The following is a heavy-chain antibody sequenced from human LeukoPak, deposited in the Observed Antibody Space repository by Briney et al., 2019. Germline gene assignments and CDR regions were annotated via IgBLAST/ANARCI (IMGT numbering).Heavy chain of an antibody. J-gene: IGHJ4*02. CDR2: LSGGGDST. CDR3: AKDLEY. V-gene: IGHV3-23*01. Sequence: GGSLRLSCAASGFTFSSYVMSWVRQAPGKGLEWVSALSGGGDSTYYVDSVKGRFTTSRDNAKNSLYLQMNSLRAEDTALYYCAKDLEYWGQGTLVTVSS. CDR1: GFTFSSYV.